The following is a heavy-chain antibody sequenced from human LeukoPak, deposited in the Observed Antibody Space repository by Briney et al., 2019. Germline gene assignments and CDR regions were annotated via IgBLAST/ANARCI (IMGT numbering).Heavy chain of an antibody. CDR1: GFTFSSYE. CDR3: ARDSITMVRGVMVVYYFDY. V-gene: IGHV3-48*03. CDR2: ISSSGSTI. D-gene: IGHD3-10*01. Sequence: PGGSLRLSCAASGFTFSSYEMNWVRQAPGKGLEWVSYISSSGSTIYYADSVKGRFTISRDNAKNSLYLQMNSLRAEDTAVYYCARDSITMVRGVMVVYYFDYWGQGTLVTVSS. J-gene: IGHJ4*02.